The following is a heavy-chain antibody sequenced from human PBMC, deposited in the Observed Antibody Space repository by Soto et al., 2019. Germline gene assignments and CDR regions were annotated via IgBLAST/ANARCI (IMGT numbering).Heavy chain of an antibody. J-gene: IGHJ6*03. CDR3: ARNRLGYYYYYMDV. CDR2: IYYSGST. CDR1: GGSISSYY. Sequence: PSETLSLTCTVSGGSISSYYWSWIRKPPGKGLEWIGYIYYSGSTNYNPSLKSRVTISVDTSKNQFSLKLSSVTAADTAVYYCARNRLGYYYYYMDVWGKGTTVTVSS. V-gene: IGHV4-59*01.